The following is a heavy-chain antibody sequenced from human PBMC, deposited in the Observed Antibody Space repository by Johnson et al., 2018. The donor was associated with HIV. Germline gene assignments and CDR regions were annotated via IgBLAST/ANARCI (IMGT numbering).Heavy chain of an antibody. D-gene: IGHD3-22*01. CDR1: GISVIKNY. CDR2: IYSGDNT. Sequence: MQLVESGGGLVQPGGSLRLSCEASGISVIKNYMSWVRQAPGKWLEWVSLIYSGDNTKYADSVKGRFIISRDNSKNTLFLQMNSLRPKDTAVYFCARDKPIVVVMKSDAFDIWGQGTMVTVSS. V-gene: IGHV3-66*02. CDR3: ARDKPIVVVMKSDAFDI. J-gene: IGHJ3*02.